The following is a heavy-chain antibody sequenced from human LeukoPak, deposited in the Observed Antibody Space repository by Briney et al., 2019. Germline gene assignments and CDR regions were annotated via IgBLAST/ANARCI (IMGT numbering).Heavy chain of an antibody. D-gene: IGHD5-12*01. Sequence: SLRLSCAASGFTFDDYAMHWVRQAPGKGLEWVSGISWNSGSIGYADSVKGRFTISRDNAKNSLYLQMNSLRAEDTALYYCAKPRSSGGGAFDYGAREPLVPVP. CDR3: AKPRSSGGGAFDY. V-gene: IGHV3-9*01. J-gene: IGHJ4*02. CDR1: GFTFDDYA. CDR2: ISWNSGSI.